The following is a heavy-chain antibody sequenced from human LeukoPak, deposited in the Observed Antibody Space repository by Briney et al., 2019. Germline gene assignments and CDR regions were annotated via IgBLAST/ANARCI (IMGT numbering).Heavy chain of an antibody. CDR3: AKDLRFGELLGDAFDI. D-gene: IGHD3-10*01. J-gene: IGHJ3*02. CDR1: GFTFSSYG. V-gene: IGHV3-23*01. Sequence: PGGSLRLSCAASGFTFSSYGMSWVRQAPGKGLEWVSAISGSGGSTYYADSVKGRFTISRDNSKNTLYLQMNSLRAEDTAVYYCAKDLRFGELLGDAFDIWGQGTMVTVSS. CDR2: ISGSGGST.